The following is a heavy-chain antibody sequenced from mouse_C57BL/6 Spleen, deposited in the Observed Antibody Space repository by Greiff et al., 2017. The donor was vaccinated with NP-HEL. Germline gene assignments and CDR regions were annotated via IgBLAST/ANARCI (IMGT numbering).Heavy chain of an antibody. Sequence: QVQLQQSGPGLVQPSQSLSITCTVSGFSLTSYGVHWVRQSPGKGLEWLGVIWSGGSTDYNAAFISRLSISKDNSKSQVFFKMNSLQADDTAIYYCARNPPIYYGNYDWFAYWGQGTLVTVSA. CDR1: GFSLTSYG. CDR3: ARNPPIYYGNYDWFAY. V-gene: IGHV2-2*01. J-gene: IGHJ3*01. CDR2: IWSGGST. D-gene: IGHD2-1*01.